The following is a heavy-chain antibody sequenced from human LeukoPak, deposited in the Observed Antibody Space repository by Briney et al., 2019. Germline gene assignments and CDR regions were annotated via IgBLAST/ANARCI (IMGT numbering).Heavy chain of an antibody. CDR1: VGTFTIYA. J-gene: IGHJ6*04. V-gene: IGHV1-69*01. CDR3: ARASRYYDILSGYYRSYYYYGMDV. D-gene: IGHD3-9*01. CDR2: IIPIFGTA. Sequence: SVKVSSMASVGTFTIYAISWVRQAPGQGREWMGGIIPIFGTANYAQKFQGRVTITADESTSTDYMELSSLRSEDTAVYYCARASRYYDILSGYYRSYYYYGMDVWGKGTTVTVSS.